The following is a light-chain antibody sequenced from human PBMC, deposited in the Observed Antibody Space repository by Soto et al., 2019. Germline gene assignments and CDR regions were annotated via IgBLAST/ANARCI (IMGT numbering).Light chain of an antibody. J-gene: IGLJ2*01. CDR3: LLSVSGVEV. Sequence: QTVVTQEPSLTVSPGGTVTLTCGSSTGAVTSGHYPYWFQQRPDQAPRTLISDTSNRHSWTPARFSGSLLGGKAALTLSGAQPEDEADYCCLLSVSGVEVFGGGTKLTVL. V-gene: IGLV7-46*01. CDR1: TGAVTSGHY. CDR2: DTS.